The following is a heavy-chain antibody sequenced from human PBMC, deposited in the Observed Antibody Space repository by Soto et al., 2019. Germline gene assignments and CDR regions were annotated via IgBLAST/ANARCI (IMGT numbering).Heavy chain of an antibody. D-gene: IGHD6-19*01. CDR3: ARLGSSGWYQGSYFDY. Sequence: QLQLQESGPGLVRPSETLSLICTVSGGSITRNDHYWGWIRQSPGKGLEWIGDIKSSGSTNYNLSLKSRVSMSVETSKNQFSLKMNSVTAADTAVYYCARLGSSGWYQGSYFDYWGQVTLVTVSS. J-gene: IGHJ4*02. V-gene: IGHV4-39*01. CDR2: IKSSGST. CDR1: GGSITRNDHY.